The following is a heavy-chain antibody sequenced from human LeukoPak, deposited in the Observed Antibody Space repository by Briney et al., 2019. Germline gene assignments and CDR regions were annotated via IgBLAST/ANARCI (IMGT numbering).Heavy chain of an antibody. D-gene: IGHD3-3*01. CDR2: IYYSGST. Sequence: SETLSLTCTVSGGSISSYYWSWIRQPPGKGLERIGYIYYSGSTNYNPSLKSRVTISVDTSKNQFSLKLSSVTAADTAVYYCARSHYDFWSAFDAFDIWGQGTMVTVSS. V-gene: IGHV4-59*01. J-gene: IGHJ3*02. CDR1: GGSISSYY. CDR3: ARSHYDFWSAFDAFDI.